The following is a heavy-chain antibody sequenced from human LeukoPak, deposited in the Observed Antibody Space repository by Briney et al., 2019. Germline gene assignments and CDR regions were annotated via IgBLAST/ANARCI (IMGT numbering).Heavy chain of an antibody. CDR3: SRGAPSGWYLEFFQH. CDR2: IYYSGST. V-gene: IGHV4-59*12. CDR1: GGSISNY. D-gene: IGHD6-19*01. Sequence: SETLSLTCTVSGGSISNYWSWIRQPPGKGLEWIGYIYYSGSTNYNPSLKSRVTISVDTSKNQFSLKLTSVTPEDTALYYCSRGAPSGWYLEFFQHWGQGTLVTISS. J-gene: IGHJ1*01.